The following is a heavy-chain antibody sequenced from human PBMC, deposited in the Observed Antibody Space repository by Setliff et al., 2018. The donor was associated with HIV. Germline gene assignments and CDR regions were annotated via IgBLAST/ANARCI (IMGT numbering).Heavy chain of an antibody. CDR2: VHPGDSST. CDR3: ATRLLGYSGYGY. CDR1: GYNFATYY. D-gene: IGHD5-12*01. Sequence: PGESLTISCRTSGYNFATYYIAWVRQMPGKGPEWMGSVHPGDSSTKYNPSLQGQVTMSADKLINTAYLQWSSLKASDTAMYYCATRLLGYSGYGYWGQGTLVTVSS. V-gene: IGHV5-51*01. J-gene: IGHJ4*02.